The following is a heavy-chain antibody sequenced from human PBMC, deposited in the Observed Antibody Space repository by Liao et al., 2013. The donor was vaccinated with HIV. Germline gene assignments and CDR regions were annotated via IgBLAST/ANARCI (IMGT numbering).Heavy chain of an antibody. CDR3: ARDRGYSSPSGDYSYYMDV. Sequence: QSQLQESGPGLVKPSQTLSLTCTVSGGSISSGSYYWSWIRQPAGKGLEWIGRIYTSGGTNYNPSLKSRVTISVDTSKNQFSLKLNSVTAADTAVYYCARDRGYSSPSGDYSYYMDVWGKGTT. J-gene: IGHJ6*03. V-gene: IGHV4-61*02. CDR1: GGSISSGSYY. D-gene: IGHD6-6*01. CDR2: IYTSGGT.